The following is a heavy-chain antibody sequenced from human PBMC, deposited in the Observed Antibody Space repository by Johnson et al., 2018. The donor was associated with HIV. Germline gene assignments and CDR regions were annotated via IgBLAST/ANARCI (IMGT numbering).Heavy chain of an antibody. CDR2: FYRNGGSA. CDR1: GFTLDDYD. V-gene: IGHV3-20*04. J-gene: IGHJ3*02. CDR3: ARDPTTHNSRLTGDFGAFDI. D-gene: IGHD7-27*01. Sequence: EVQLVESGGGVVRPGGSLRLSCVASGFTLDDYDMSWVRQPPGKGLEWVSGFYRNGGSAGYAASVKGRFTLSSDNAENSLYLQMNSLTAEDTALYYCARDPTTHNSRLTGDFGAFDIWGQGTMVTVSS.